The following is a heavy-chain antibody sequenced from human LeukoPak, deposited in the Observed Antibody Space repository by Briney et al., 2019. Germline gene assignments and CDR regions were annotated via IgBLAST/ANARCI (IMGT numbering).Heavy chain of an antibody. CDR1: GFTFSSYA. V-gene: IGHV3-30-3*01. CDR2: ISYDGSNK. CDR3: AREGIAAAGVV. J-gene: IGHJ6*04. D-gene: IGHD6-13*01. Sequence: GSLRLSCAASGFTFSSYAMHWVRQAPGKGLEWVAVISYDGSNKYYAGSVKGRFTISRDNSKNTLYLQMNSLRAEDTAVYYCAREGIAAAGVVWGKGTTVTVSS.